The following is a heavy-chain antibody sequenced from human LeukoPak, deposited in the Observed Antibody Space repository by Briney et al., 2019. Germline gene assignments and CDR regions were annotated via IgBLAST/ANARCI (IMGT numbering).Heavy chain of an antibody. CDR1: GGTFSSYA. D-gene: IGHD6-19*01. CDR3: ASRPYSSGPFDY. Sequence: SVKVSCKASGGTFSSYAISWVRQAPGQGLEWMGRIIPILGIANYAQKFQGRVTITADKSTSTAYMELSSLRSEDTAVYYCASRPYSSGPFDYWGQGTLVTVSS. J-gene: IGHJ4*02. V-gene: IGHV1-69*04. CDR2: IIPILGIA.